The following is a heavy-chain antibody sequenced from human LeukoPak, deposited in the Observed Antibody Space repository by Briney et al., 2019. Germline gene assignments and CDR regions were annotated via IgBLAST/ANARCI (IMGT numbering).Heavy chain of an antibody. V-gene: IGHV1-8*02. D-gene: IGHD3-10*01. J-gene: IGHJ6*02. CDR3: ARAIITMVRGVITYYYYYGMDV. Sequence: ASVKVSCKASRGTFSSYDINWVRQATGQGLEWMGWMNPNSGNTGYAQKFQGRVTMTRNTSISTAYMELSSLRSEDTAVYYCARAIITMVRGVITYYYYYGMDVWGQGTTVTVSS. CDR1: RGTFSSYD. CDR2: MNPNSGNT.